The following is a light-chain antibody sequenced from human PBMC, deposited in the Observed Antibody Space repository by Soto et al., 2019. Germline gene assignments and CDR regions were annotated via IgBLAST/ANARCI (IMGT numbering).Light chain of an antibody. J-gene: IGLJ3*02. Sequence: QSVLTQAPSVSGAPGQRVTISCTGSSSNIGAGYDVNWYQQLPGTAPKLLIYGNANRASGVPDRFSGSKSGTSASLAITGLQAEDEADYYCQSSDSSRVLFGGGTKLTVL. CDR1: SSNIGAGYD. V-gene: IGLV1-40*01. CDR2: GNA. CDR3: QSSDSSRVL.